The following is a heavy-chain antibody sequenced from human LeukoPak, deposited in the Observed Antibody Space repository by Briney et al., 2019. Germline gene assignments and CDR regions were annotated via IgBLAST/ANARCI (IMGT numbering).Heavy chain of an antibody. V-gene: IGHV4-34*01. CDR1: GGSFSGYY. D-gene: IGHD2-15*01. Sequence: SETLSLTCAVYGGSFSGYYWSWIRQPPGKGLEWIGEINHSGSTNYNPSLKSRVTISVDTSKNQFSLKLSSVTAADTAVYYCARLGYCSGGSCYRRYYFDYWGQGTLVTVSS. J-gene: IGHJ4*02. CDR2: INHSGST. CDR3: ARLGYCSGGSCYRRYYFDY.